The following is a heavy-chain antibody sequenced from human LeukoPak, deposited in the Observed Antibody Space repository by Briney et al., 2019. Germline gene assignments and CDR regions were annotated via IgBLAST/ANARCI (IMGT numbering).Heavy chain of an antibody. Sequence: GGSLRLSCEASEFRFSTYGMHWVRQAPGKGLEWVAFIQYDGTNELYGDSVKGRFTISRDNSKNTLYLQMNSLRAEDTAVYYCARGPSGYHNTGGQGTLVTVSS. CDR2: IQYDGTNE. J-gene: IGHJ4*02. V-gene: IGHV3-30*02. CDR3: ARGPSGYHNT. CDR1: EFRFSTYG. D-gene: IGHD5-12*01.